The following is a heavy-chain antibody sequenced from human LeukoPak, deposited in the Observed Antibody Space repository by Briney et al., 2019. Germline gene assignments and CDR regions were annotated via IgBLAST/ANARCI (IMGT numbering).Heavy chain of an antibody. V-gene: IGHV4-59*11. CDR1: GVSITSHY. CDR2: TSYSGST. J-gene: IGHJ6*03. CDR3: ARAGYSSGWTPGDYYYYYYMDV. Sequence: SETLSLTCTVSGVSITSHYCNWIRQPPGKGLERIGYTSYSGSTNYNPSLKSRVTISVDTSNNQSSLRLSSVTAADTAVYYCARAGYSSGWTPGDYYYYYYMDVWGKGTTVTVSS. D-gene: IGHD6-19*01.